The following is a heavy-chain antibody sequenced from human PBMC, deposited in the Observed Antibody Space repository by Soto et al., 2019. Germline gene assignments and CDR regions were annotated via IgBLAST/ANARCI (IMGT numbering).Heavy chain of an antibody. CDR2: IDQSGTT. Sequence: SETLSLTCAVSGGSGNSGGYSWSWIRQAPGKGLEWIGYIDQSGTTYSNPSLKSRVTLSVDKSKNQFSLNLSSVTAADTAVYYCARETRARFDPWGQGTPVTVTS. V-gene: IGHV4-30-2*01. CDR3: ARETRARFDP. J-gene: IGHJ5*02. CDR1: GGSGNSGGYS.